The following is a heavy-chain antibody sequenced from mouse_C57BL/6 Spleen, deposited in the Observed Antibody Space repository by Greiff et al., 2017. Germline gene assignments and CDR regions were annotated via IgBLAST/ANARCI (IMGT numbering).Heavy chain of an antibody. J-gene: IGHJ1*03. D-gene: IGHD1-2*01. CDR3: ARSALLYWYFDV. Sequence: QVQLQQPGAELVKPGASVTMSCKASGYTFTSYWITWVQQRPGQGLEWIGDICPGSGSTNYNEKFKSKATLTVDTSSSPAYMQLISLTSEDSAVYYCARSALLYWYFDVWGTGTTVTVSS. CDR1: GYTFTSYW. CDR2: ICPGSGST. V-gene: IGHV1-55*01.